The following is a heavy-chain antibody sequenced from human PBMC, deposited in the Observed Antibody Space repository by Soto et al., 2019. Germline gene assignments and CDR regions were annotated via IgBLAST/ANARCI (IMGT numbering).Heavy chain of an antibody. V-gene: IGHV2-5*01. CDR2: IYWNDDK. D-gene: IGHD3-3*02. Sequence: GXGPTLLNPTQTLPLTCTFSLFSLITSGVGVGWIRQPPGKALEWLALIYWNDDKRYSPSLKSRLTITKDTSKNQVVLTMTNMDPVDTATYYCANSLVIAPYNWFDPWGQGTLVTVSS. CDR3: ANSLVIAPYNWFDP. CDR1: LFSLITSGVG. J-gene: IGHJ5*02.